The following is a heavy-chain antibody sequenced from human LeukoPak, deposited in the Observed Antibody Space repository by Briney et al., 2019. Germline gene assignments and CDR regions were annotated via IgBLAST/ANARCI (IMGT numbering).Heavy chain of an antibody. D-gene: IGHD6-19*01. V-gene: IGHV1-2*02. Sequence: ASVKVSCKASGYTFTGYYMHWVRQAPGQGLEWMGWINPNSGGTNYAQKFQGRVTMTRDTSISTAYMELSRQRSDDTAVYYCARDLKQWVVRTSFQFDYWGQGTLVTVSS. J-gene: IGHJ4*02. CDR3: ARDLKQWVVRTSFQFDY. CDR2: INPNSGGT. CDR1: GYTFTGYY.